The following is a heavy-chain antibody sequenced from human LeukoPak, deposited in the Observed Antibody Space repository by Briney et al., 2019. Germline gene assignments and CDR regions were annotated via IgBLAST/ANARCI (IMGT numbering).Heavy chain of an antibody. Sequence: SETLSLTCAVSGSSISSSNWWSRVRQPPGKGLEWIGEIYHSGSTNYNPSLKSRVTISVDKSKNQFSLKLSSVTAADTAVYYCARAVFTMVRGVITHYYFDYWGQGTLVTVSS. D-gene: IGHD3-10*01. CDR1: GSSISSSNW. J-gene: IGHJ4*02. CDR3: ARAVFTMVRGVITHYYFDY. V-gene: IGHV4-4*02. CDR2: IYHSGST.